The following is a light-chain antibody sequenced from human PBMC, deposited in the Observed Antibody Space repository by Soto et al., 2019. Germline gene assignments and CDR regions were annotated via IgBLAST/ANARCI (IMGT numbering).Light chain of an antibody. CDR1: QGISSA. Sequence: AIQLTQSPSSLSASVGDRVTITCRASQGISSALAWYQQKPWKAPKLLIYDASSLESGVPSRFSGSGSGTDFTLTISSLQPEDFATYYCQQFNNYPRTFGQGTKVDIK. J-gene: IGKJ1*01. CDR2: DAS. V-gene: IGKV1D-13*01. CDR3: QQFNNYPRT.